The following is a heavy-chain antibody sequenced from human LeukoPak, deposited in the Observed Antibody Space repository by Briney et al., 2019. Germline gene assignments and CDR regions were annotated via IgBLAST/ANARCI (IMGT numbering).Heavy chain of an antibody. CDR1: GFTFTTYG. J-gene: IGHJ4*02. Sequence: ALVKVSCKASGFTFTTYGISWVRQAPGQGLEWMGWISAYNGNTNYAQKLQGRVTMATETSTSTAYMQLRSLRSDDTAVYYCARLKSNYYDSSGYYDYWGQGTLVTVSS. CDR2: ISAYNGNT. D-gene: IGHD3-22*01. V-gene: IGHV1-18*01. CDR3: ARLKSNYYDSSGYYDY.